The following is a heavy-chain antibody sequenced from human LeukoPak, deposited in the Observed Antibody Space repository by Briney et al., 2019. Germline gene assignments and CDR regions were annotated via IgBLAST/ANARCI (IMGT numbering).Heavy chain of an antibody. CDR1: GYTFTGYY. Sequence: PEASVKVSCKASGYTFTGYYMHWVRQAPGQGLEWMGWINPNSGGTNYAQKFQGRVTMTRDTSISTAYMELSRLRSDDTAVYYCATSDFWSFGYFDYWGQGTPVTVSS. J-gene: IGHJ4*02. CDR2: INPNSGGT. CDR3: ATSDFWSFGYFDY. V-gene: IGHV1-2*02. D-gene: IGHD3-3*01.